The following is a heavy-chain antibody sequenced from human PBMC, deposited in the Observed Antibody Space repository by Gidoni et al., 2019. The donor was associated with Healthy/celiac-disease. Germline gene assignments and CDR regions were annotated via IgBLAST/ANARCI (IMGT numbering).Heavy chain of an antibody. CDR2: INHSGST. CDR3: ARGGHFGVVTYYYYYGMDV. CDR1: GGSFSGSY. V-gene: IGHV4-34*01. J-gene: IGHJ6*02. D-gene: IGHD3-3*01. Sequence: QVQLQQWGAGLLKPSETLSLTCAVYGGSFSGSYWSWIRQPPGKGLEWIGEINHSGSTNYNPSLKSRVTISVDTSKNQFSLKLSSVTAADTAVYYCARGGHFGVVTYYYYYGMDVWGQGTTVTVSS.